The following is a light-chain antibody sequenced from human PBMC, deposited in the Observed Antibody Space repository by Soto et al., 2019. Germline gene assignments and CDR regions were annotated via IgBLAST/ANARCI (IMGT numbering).Light chain of an antibody. CDR2: DAS. CDR3: QQRSNWPPT. CDR1: QSVNIF. J-gene: IGKJ4*01. Sequence: EIVLTQSPATLSLSPGERATVSCRASQSVNIFFAWYQQKPGQPPRLLIYDASTRATGIPGRFSGSGSGTDFTLTISALEPEDVAVYYCQQRSNWPPTFGGGTRVEIK. V-gene: IGKV3-11*01.